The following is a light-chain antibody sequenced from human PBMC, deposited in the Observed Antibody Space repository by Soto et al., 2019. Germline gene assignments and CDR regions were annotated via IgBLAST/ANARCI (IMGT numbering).Light chain of an antibody. Sequence: QSVLTQPPSASGSPGQSVTISCTGTKSDIGVYDFVSWYQHQPGNAPRLIIYEVVQRPSGVPDRFSGSKSGNTASLTVSVLQAADEADYFCKSYAGSNTHVFGSGTKLTVL. J-gene: IGLJ1*01. CDR3: KSYAGSNTHV. V-gene: IGLV2-8*01. CDR2: EVV. CDR1: KSDIGVYDF.